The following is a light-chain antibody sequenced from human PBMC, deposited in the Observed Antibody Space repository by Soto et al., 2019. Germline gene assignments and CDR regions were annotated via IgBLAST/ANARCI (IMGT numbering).Light chain of an antibody. CDR1: QSVSNY. J-gene: IGKJ1*01. CDR2: DAS. Sequence: DIQMTQSPSSLSASVGDRVTITCRASQSVSNYLHWYQQKPGKAPNLLIYDASSLQSGDPSRFSGSGSGTDFTLTIIHLQHEDFETYYCQQSYYNPTFGQGTKVEIK. CDR3: QQSYYNPT. V-gene: IGKV1-39*01.